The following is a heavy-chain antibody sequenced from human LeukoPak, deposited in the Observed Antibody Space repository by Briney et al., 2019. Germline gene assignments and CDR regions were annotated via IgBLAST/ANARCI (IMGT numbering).Heavy chain of an antibody. V-gene: IGHV5-51*01. CDR3: ARHGEGNQYYYETSGPLPFDY. D-gene: IGHD3-22*01. CDR2: IYPGDSDT. Sequence: GESLKISCKGSGYIFTSYWIGWVRQMPGKGLEWMGIIYPGDSDTRYSPSFQGQVTISADKFITTAYLQWSSLKASDTAMYYCARHGEGNQYYYETSGPLPFDYWGQGTLVTVSS. J-gene: IGHJ4*02. CDR1: GYIFTSYW.